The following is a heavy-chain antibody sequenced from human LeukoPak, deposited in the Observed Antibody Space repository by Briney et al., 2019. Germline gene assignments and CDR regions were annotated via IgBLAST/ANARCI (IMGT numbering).Heavy chain of an antibody. CDR3: ASGGAIYYYDSSGYYSNNLDY. CDR1: GYTFTGYY. Sequence: ASVKVSCKASGYTFTGYYMHWVRQAPGQGLEWMGRINPNSGGTNYAQKFQGRVTMTRDTSISTAYMELSRLRSDDTAVYYCASGGAIYYYDSSGYYSNNLDYWGQGTLVTVSS. CDR2: INPNSGGT. J-gene: IGHJ4*02. V-gene: IGHV1-2*06. D-gene: IGHD3-22*01.